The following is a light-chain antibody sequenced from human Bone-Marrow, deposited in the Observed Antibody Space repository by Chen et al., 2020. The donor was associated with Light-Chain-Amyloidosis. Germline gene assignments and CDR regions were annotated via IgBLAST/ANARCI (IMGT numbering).Light chain of an antibody. V-gene: IGKV3-20*01. CDR1: QTIRSNY. J-gene: IGKJ4*01. CDR3: QQYGPSPLT. Sequence: EIVLTQSPGTLSLSPGEGANLSCRASQTIRSNYLTWYQQNFGQAPRLLIYGSSSRATGIPDRFTGSRSGTDFTLTIHRLEPEDVAMYYCQQYGPSPLTFGGGTKVEIQ. CDR2: GSS.